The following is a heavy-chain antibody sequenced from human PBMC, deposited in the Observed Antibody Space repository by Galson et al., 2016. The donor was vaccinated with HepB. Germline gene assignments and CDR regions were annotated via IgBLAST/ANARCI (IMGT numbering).Heavy chain of an antibody. J-gene: IGHJ4*02. D-gene: IGHD2-2*01. V-gene: IGHV4-61*01. CDR2: IYYSGST. CDR3: ARSARYCSGTSCYLPYFDY. Sequence: SETLSLTCTVSGGSVNSGSYYWSWIRQPPGKGLEWIGDIYYSGSTNYNPSPQSRVTISVDTSKNQFSLKLSSVTAADTAVYYCARSARYCSGTSCYLPYFDYWGQGTLVTVSS. CDR1: GGSVNSGSYY.